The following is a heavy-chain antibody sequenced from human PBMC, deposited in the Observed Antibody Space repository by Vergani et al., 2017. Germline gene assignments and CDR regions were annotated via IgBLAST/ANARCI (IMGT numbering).Heavy chain of an antibody. V-gene: IGHV3-23*01. CDR3: AGAPPPRDYYDSSSGFDY. CDR1: GFTFSSYA. D-gene: IGHD3-22*01. Sequence: EVQLLESGGGLVQPGGSLRLSCAASGFTFSSYAMSWVRQAPGKGLEWVSAISGSGGSTYYADSVKGRFTISRDNAKNSLYLQMNSLRAEDTAVYYCAGAPPPRDYYDSSSGFDYGGQGTLVTVSS. CDR2: ISGSGGST. J-gene: IGHJ4*02.